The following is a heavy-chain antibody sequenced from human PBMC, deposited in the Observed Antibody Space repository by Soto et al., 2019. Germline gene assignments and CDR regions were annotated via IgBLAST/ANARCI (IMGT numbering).Heavy chain of an antibody. D-gene: IGHD3-3*01. CDR1: GFTFSSYS. CDR2: ISSSSYI. J-gene: IGHJ6*04. CDR3: ARAYYDFWSGDQNYGMDV. Sequence: GGSLRLSCAASGFTFSSYSMNWVRQAPGKGLEWVSSISSSSYIYYADSVKGRFTISRDNAKNSLYLQMNSLRAEDTAVYYCARAYYDFWSGDQNYGMDVWGKGTTVTV. V-gene: IGHV3-21*01.